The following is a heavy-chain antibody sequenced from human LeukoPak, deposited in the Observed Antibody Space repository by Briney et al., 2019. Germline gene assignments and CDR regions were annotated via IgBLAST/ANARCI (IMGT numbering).Heavy chain of an antibody. CDR1: GFTFSSYS. CDR3: ARAPEDYSDTPGYFDY. CDR2: ISGSNSYI. J-gene: IGHJ4*02. Sequence: GGSLRLSCAASGFTFSSYSMNWVRQAPGKGLECVSSISGSNSYIYYADSVKGRFTISRDNAKNSLYLQMNSLRAEDTAVYYCARAPEDYSDTPGYFDYWGQGVLVTVSS. D-gene: IGHD3-16*01. V-gene: IGHV3-21*06.